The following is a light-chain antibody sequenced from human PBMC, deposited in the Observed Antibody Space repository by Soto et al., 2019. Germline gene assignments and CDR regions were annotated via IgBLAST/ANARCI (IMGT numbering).Light chain of an antibody. Sequence: DIQMTQSPYSLSASVGDRVTITCRTSQGISNYLAWYQQIPGKVPKLLISAASTLQSGVPPRFSGSGSGTDFTLTISSLQPEDVATYYCQKYTNVPTFGGGNKVEIK. V-gene: IGKV1-27*01. CDR1: QGISNY. J-gene: IGKJ4*01. CDR3: QKYTNVPT. CDR2: AAS.